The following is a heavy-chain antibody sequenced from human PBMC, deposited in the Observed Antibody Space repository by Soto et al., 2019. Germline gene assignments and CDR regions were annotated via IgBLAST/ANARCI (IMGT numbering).Heavy chain of an antibody. J-gene: IGHJ4*02. CDR3: ARDEECANLMIVVLPGDY. CDR2: VSTYDGNT. V-gene: IGHV1-18*01. D-gene: IGHD2-21*01. Sequence: QVQLVQSGGEVKEPGASVKVSCKASGYRFSRYGINWVRQAPGQGLEWMGWVSTYDGNTQHAQKFQGRITMTTEISTNTVYLELRSLTSDDAAVYYCARDEECANLMIVVLPGDYWGQGTLVSVSS. CDR1: GYRFSRYG.